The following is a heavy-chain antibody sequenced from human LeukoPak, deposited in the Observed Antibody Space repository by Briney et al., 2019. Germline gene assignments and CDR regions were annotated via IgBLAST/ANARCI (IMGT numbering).Heavy chain of an antibody. CDR2: IYYSGST. D-gene: IGHD6-19*01. J-gene: IGHJ4*02. CDR3: ARQSLGYFDY. V-gene: IGHV4-59*01. CDR1: GGSISSYY. Sequence: SETLSLTCTVSGGSISSYYWSWIRQPPGKGLVWIGYIYYSGSTNYNPSLKSRVTISVDTSKNQFSLKLSSVTAADTAVYYCARQSLGYFDYWGQGTLVTVSS.